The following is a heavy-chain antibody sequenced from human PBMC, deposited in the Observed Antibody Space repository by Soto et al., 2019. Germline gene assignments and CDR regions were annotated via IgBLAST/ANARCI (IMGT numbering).Heavy chain of an antibody. J-gene: IGHJ4*02. CDR3: ARDLYPYYGGNTDPLYF. CDR1: GGSFSTYG. V-gene: IGHV1-69*13. CDR2: IIPKFGTT. D-gene: IGHD4-17*01. Sequence: GASVKVSCKASGGSFSTYGINWVRLAPGQGLEWMGGIIPKFGTTNYAQKFRGRVTITADESTNTAYMELNYLRSEDTAVYFCARDLYPYYGGNTDPLYFCGQRTPVPVSS.